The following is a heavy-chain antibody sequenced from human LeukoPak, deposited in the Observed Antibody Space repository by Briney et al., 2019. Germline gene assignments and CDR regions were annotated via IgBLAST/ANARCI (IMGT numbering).Heavy chain of an antibody. CDR1: GGTFSSYA. CDR2: IIPIFGTA. Sequence: SVKVSCKASGGTFSSYAISWVRQAPGQGLEWMGGIIPIFGTANYAQKFQGRVTITADESTSTAYMELSSLRSEDTAVYYCARADYGDSDYDYYYYGMDAWGQGTTVTVSS. J-gene: IGHJ6*02. CDR3: ARADYGDSDYDYYYYGMDA. V-gene: IGHV1-69*13. D-gene: IGHD4-17*01.